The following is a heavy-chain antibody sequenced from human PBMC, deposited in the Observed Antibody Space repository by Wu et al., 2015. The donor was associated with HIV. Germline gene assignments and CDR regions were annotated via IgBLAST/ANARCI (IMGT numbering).Heavy chain of an antibody. J-gene: IGHJ1*01. Sequence: QVQLQESGPGLVKPSETLSLTCVVSGTSVSSDYYWGWIRQTRGKGLEWIGTLYHTGSTYYNPSLKSRVTISVDTSQNHFSLKLNSMTAADTAVYYCARHSGGWHPGAEYIRHWGQGTLVTVSS. CDR2: LYHTGST. CDR1: GTSVSSDYY. D-gene: IGHD6-19*01. CDR3: ARHSGGWHPGAEYIRH. V-gene: IGHV4-38-2*01.